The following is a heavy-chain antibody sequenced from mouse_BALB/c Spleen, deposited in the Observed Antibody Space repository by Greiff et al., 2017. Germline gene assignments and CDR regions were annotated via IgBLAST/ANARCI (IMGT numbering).Heavy chain of an antibody. J-gene: IGHJ4*01. Sequence: QVQLQQSGAELVKPGVSVKLSCKASGYTFTSYYMYWVKQRPGQGLEWIGEINPSNGGTNFNEKFKSKATLTVDKSSSTAYMQLSSLTSEDSAVYYCNVNSLLRPLAMDYWGQGTSVTVSS. CDR1: GYTFTSYY. CDR3: NVNSLLRPLAMDY. CDR2: INPSNGGT. V-gene: IGHV1S81*02. D-gene: IGHD1-2*01.